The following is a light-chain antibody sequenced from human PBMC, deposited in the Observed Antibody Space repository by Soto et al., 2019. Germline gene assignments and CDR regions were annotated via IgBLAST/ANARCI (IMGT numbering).Light chain of an antibody. V-gene: IGKV3-20*01. CDR2: DTS. Sequence: EFVLTHSPGTLSLSPGERATLSFSASQSLANSFIAWYQQKPGQAPRLLIYDTSSRASGIPDRFSGSGSGTDFTLTISRLETEDFAVFYCQQYGTSEIIFGQGTRLEIK. J-gene: IGKJ5*01. CDR3: QQYGTSEII. CDR1: QSLANSF.